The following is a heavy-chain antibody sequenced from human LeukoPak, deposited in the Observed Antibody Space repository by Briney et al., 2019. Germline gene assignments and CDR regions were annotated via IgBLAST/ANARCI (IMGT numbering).Heavy chain of an antibody. D-gene: IGHD2-2*01. CDR1: GYTFTGYY. V-gene: IGHV1-2*02. CDR2: INPNSGGT. J-gene: IGHJ6*03. CDR3: ASLPPDIVVVPAAVGSDYYYYMDV. Sequence: ASVKVSCKASGYTFTGYYMHWVRQAPGQGLEWMGWINPNSGGTNYAQKFQGRVTTTRDTSISTAYMELSRLRSDDTAVYYCASLPPDIVVVPAAVGSDYYYYMDVWGKGTTVTVSS.